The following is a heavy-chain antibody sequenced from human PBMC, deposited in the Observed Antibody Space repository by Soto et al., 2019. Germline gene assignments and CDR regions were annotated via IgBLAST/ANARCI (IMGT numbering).Heavy chain of an antibody. CDR2: ISGSGDAT. Sequence: GGSLRLSCAVSGFTFSSYAMSWVRQAPGKGLEWVSVISGSGDATYYADSVKGRFTISRDNSKNTLYLQMNSLRAEDTAVYYCARPGGTSYWYEVAGYYYFDYWGQGTLVTVSS. CDR1: GFTFSSYA. V-gene: IGHV3-23*01. CDR3: ARPGGTSYWYEVAGYYYFDY. J-gene: IGHJ4*02. D-gene: IGHD6-19*01.